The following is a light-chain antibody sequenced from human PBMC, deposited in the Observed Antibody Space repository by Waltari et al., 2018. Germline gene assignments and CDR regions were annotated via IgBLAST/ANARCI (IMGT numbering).Light chain of an antibody. Sequence: QSALTQPAPVSGSPGQSTTVSCTGPSSHIGSYDLVSWYQQHPGRAPKLIIYGVTKRPSGVSSRFSGSKSGNTASLTISGLHTEDEADYYCCSYAGTRSLVVFGGGTRLTVL. V-gene: IGLV2-23*02. J-gene: IGLJ2*01. CDR3: CSYAGTRSLVV. CDR1: SSHIGSYDL. CDR2: GVT.